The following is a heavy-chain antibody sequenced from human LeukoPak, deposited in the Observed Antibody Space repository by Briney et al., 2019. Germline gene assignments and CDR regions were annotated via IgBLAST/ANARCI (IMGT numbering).Heavy chain of an antibody. CDR2: IYPGDSDT. CDR3: ARHTNWLQFDY. Sequence: GESLKISCKGSGYSFTSYWIGWVRHMPGKGLEWMGIIYPGDSDTSYSPSFQRQATISADKSISTAYLQWSTLKAADTAMYYCARHTNWLQFDYWGQGTLVTVSS. J-gene: IGHJ4*02. V-gene: IGHV5-51*01. D-gene: IGHD5-24*01. CDR1: GYSFTSYW.